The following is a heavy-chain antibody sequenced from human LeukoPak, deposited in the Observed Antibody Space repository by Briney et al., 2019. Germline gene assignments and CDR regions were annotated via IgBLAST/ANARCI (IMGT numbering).Heavy chain of an antibody. V-gene: IGHV3-7*03. CDR3: AKEGRSLQTY. CDR1: GFPFSSYW. D-gene: IGHD5-24*01. J-gene: IGHJ4*02. Sequence: GGSLRLSCVASGFPFSSYWMSWVRLAPGKGLEWVANIKEDGTETYYVDSVKGRFTISRDNGKKSLYLQMNSLRVEDTAVYYCAKEGRSLQTYWGQGTLVTVSS. CDR2: IKEDGTET.